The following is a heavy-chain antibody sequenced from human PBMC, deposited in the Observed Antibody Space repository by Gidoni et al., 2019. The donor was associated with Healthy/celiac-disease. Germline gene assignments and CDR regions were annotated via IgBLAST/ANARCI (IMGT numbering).Heavy chain of an antibody. CDR2: ISYDGSNK. CDR3: ARDLYEDVEPWLPLHTGGPDDY. D-gene: IGHD5-12*01. V-gene: IGHV3-30-3*01. Sequence: QVQLVESGGGVVQPGRSLRLSCDASGFTFSSYAMHWVRQAPGNGLEWVAVISYDGSNKYYADSVKGRFTISRDNSKNTRYLQMNSLRAEDTAVYYCARDLYEDVEPWLPLHTGGPDDYWGQGTLVTVSS. CDR1: GFTFSSYA. J-gene: IGHJ4*02.